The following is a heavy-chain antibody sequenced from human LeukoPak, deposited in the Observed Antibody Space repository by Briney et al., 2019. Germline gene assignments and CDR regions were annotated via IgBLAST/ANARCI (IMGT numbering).Heavy chain of an antibody. CDR3: ARDVYSSSWYFLSPPPYFDY. Sequence: GGSLRLSCAASGFTFSSYAMNWVRQAPGKGLEWVSGISGSGGSTYHADSEKGRFTISRDNSKNTLYLQMNSLRSDDTAVYYCARDVYSSSWYFLSPPPYFDYWGQGTLVTVSS. CDR1: GFTFSSYA. CDR2: ISGSGGST. J-gene: IGHJ4*02. V-gene: IGHV3-23*01. D-gene: IGHD6-13*01.